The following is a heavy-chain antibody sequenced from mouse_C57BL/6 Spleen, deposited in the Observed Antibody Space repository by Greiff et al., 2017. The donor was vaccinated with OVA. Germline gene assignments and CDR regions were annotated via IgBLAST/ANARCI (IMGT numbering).Heavy chain of an antibody. CDR3: AREADGNPYYFDY. CDR2: ISYDGSN. Sequence: VQLKESGPGLVKPSQSLSLTCSVTGYSITSGYYWNWIRQFPGNKLEWMGYISYDGSNNYNPSLKNRISITRDTSKNQFFLKLNSVTTEDTATYYCAREADGNPYYFDYWGQGTTLTVSS. CDR1: GYSITSGYY. D-gene: IGHD2-1*01. V-gene: IGHV3-6*01. J-gene: IGHJ2*01.